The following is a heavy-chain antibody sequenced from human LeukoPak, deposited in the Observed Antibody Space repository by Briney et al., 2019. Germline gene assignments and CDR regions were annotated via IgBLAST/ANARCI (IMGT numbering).Heavy chain of an antibody. CDR1: GFTFSSYA. D-gene: IGHD3-9*01. CDR3: AKRGYDILTGYYINFDY. Sequence: GGSLRLSCAASGFTFSSYAMSWVRQAPGKGLEWVAFIRYDGSNKYYADSVKGRFTISRDNSKNTLYLQMNSLRAEDTAVYYCAKRGYDILTGYYINFDYWGQGTLVTVSS. CDR2: IRYDGSNK. J-gene: IGHJ4*02. V-gene: IGHV3-30*02.